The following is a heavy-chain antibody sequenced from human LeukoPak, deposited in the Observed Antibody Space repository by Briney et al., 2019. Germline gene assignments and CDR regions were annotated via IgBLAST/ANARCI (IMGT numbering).Heavy chain of an antibody. CDR2: ISSSSSYI. J-gene: IGHJ6*04. CDR1: GFTFSSYS. V-gene: IGHV3-21*01. D-gene: IGHD3-10*02. CDR3: AELGITMIGGV. Sequence: GGSLRLSCAASGFTFSSYSMNWVRQAPGKGLEWVSSISSSSSYIYYADSVKGRFTISRDNAENSLYLQMNSLRAEDTAVYYCAELGITMIGGVWGKGTTVTISS.